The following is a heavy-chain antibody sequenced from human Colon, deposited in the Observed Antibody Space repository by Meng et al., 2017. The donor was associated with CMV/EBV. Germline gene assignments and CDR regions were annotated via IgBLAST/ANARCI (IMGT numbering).Heavy chain of an antibody. Sequence: LLCSVSGVSISSDNWCTWVRQPPGKGLEWVANINQAGSQKFYVGSVRGRFTISRDNAKSSVYLQMNSLRDEDSAVYYCVRDPAGIGYWGQGTLVTSPQ. J-gene: IGHJ4*02. CDR3: VRDPAGIGY. CDR1: GVSISSDNW. CDR2: INQAGSQK. D-gene: IGHD6-13*01. V-gene: IGHV3-7*01.